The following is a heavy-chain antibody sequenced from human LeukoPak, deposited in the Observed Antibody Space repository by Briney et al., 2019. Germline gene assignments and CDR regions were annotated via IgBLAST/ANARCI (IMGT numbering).Heavy chain of an antibody. CDR1: GYTFTGYY. V-gene: IGHV1-18*04. J-gene: IGHJ4*02. Sequence: ASVKVSCKASGYTFTGYYMHWVRQAPGQGLEWMGWISAYNGNTNYAQKLQGRVTMTTDTSTSTAYMELRSLRSDDTAVYYCARVGRLTQRYYDILTGLFDYWGQGTLVTVSS. D-gene: IGHD3-9*01. CDR3: ARVGRLTQRYYDILTGLFDY. CDR2: ISAYNGNT.